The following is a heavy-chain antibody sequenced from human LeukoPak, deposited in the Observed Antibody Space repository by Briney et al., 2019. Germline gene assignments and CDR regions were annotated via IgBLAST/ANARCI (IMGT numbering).Heavy chain of an antibody. V-gene: IGHV4-59*01. Sequence: SETLSLTYTVSGGSISSYYWSWIRQPPGKGLEWIGYIYYSGSTNYNPSLKSRVTISVDTSKNQFSLKLSSVTAADTAVYYCARGFDSDWFDPWGQGTLVTVSS. CDR2: IYYSGST. J-gene: IGHJ5*02. CDR1: GGSISSYY. CDR3: ARGFDSDWFDP. D-gene: IGHD2-21*01.